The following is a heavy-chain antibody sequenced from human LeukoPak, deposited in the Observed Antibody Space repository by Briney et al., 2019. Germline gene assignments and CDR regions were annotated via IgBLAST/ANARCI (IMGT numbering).Heavy chain of an antibody. J-gene: IGHJ4*02. V-gene: IGHV3-21*01. CDR2: ISSSSSYI. CDR3: ARERRIAVAGTGPWVDY. CDR1: GFTFSSYS. D-gene: IGHD6-19*01. Sequence: PGGSLRLSCAASGFTFSSYSMNWVRQAPGKGLEWVSSISSSSSYIYYADSVKGRFTISRDNAKNSLYLQMNSLRAEDTAVYYCARERRIAVAGTGPWVDYWGQGTLVTVSS.